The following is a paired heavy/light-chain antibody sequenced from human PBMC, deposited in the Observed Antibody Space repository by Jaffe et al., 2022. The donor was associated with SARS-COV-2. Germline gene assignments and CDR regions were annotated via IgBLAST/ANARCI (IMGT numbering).Heavy chain of an antibody. CDR3: ATGGLNYQQSFYLDY. V-gene: IGHV1-2*02. J-gene: IGHJ4*02. CDR2: INPKSGDT. CDR1: GYIFTGYH. Sequence: QVQLVQSGAEVTRPGASVKVSCKASGYIFTGYHIHWVRQAPGQGLEWMGWINPKSGDTTYAHKFQGRVTMTRDTSISTGYMELSRLTSDDTALYYCATGGLNYQQSFYLDYWGQGTLVTVSS. D-gene: IGHD2-2*01.
Light chain of an antibody. Sequence: QLVLTQSPSASASLGASVKLTCTLSSGHSGYAIAWHQQQPEKGPRYLMKVNSDGTHNRGDGIPDRFSGSSSGAERYLTISSLQSEDEADYYCQTWGSGLVVFGGGTKLTVL. CDR2: VNSDGTH. J-gene: IGLJ3*02. V-gene: IGLV4-69*01. CDR3: QTWGSGLVV. CDR1: SGHSGYA.